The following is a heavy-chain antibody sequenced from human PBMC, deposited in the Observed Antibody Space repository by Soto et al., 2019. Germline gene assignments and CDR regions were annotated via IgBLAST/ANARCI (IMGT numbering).Heavy chain of an antibody. Sequence: EVQLLDSGGGLVQPGGSLSLSCAASGFTFRSYAMNWVRQAPGTGLEGVSVISGRGDSTYYADSVKGRFTIYRDNSKNPLYMQMNSLRTDDTSLYYCARRGPGTYFDYWGQGTLVTVSS. V-gene: IGHV3-23*01. CDR1: GFTFRSYA. CDR3: ARRGPGTYFDY. CDR2: ISGRGDST. J-gene: IGHJ4*02. D-gene: IGHD6-13*01.